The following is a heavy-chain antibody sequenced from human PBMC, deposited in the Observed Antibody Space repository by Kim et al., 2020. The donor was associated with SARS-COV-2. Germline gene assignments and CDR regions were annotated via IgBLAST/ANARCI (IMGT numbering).Heavy chain of an antibody. CDR2: INHSGST. CDR1: GGSFSGYY. V-gene: IGHV4-34*01. J-gene: IGHJ5*02. CDR3: ARGGSYSSSWYTSGFSWFDP. D-gene: IGHD6-13*01. Sequence: SETLSLTCAVYGGSFSGYYWSWIRQPPGKGLEWIGEINHSGSTNYNPSLKSRVTISVDTSKNQFSLKLSSVTAADTAVYYCARGGSYSSSWYTSGFSWFDPWGQGTLVTVSS.